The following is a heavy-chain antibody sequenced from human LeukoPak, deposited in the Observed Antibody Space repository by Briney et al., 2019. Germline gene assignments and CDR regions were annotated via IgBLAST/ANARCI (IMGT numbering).Heavy chain of an antibody. V-gene: IGHV3-21*01. CDR2: ISTSSSYI. CDR3: ARVRFGELLSADY. J-gene: IGHJ4*02. CDR1: GFTFSSYG. D-gene: IGHD3-10*01. Sequence: GGSLRLSCAASGFTFSSYGMHWVRQAPGKGLEGVSSISTSSSYIYSADSVKGRFTISRDNAKNSLYLKMNCLRAEDTAVYYCARVRFGELLSADYWGQGTLVTVSS.